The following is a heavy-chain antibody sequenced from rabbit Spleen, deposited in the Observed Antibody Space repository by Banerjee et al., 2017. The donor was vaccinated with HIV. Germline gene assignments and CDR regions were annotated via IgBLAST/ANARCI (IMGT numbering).Heavy chain of an antibody. CDR3: VRGASVSGYYSL. CDR2: IYTGSRGAT. J-gene: IGHJ4*01. V-gene: IGHV1S45*01. CDR1: GFDFSNYG. Sequence: QEQLVESGGGLVQPGGSLKLSCKASGFDFSNYGVTWVRQAPGKGLEWIGCIYTGSRGATYYASWAKGGFTISKTSSTTVTLQVTSLTTADTATYFCVRGASVSGYYSLWGPGTLVTVS. D-gene: IGHD1-1*01.